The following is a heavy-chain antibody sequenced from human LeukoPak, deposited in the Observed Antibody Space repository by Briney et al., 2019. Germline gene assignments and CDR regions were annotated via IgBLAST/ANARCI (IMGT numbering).Heavy chain of an antibody. CDR2: ISSSSSYI. Sequence: PGGSLRLSCAAAGFTFSSYSMNWVRQAPGKGLEWVSSISSSSSYIYYADSVKGRFTISRDNAKNSLYLQMNSLRAEDTAVYYCARDLRPLLYCTNRVCYNGYWGQGTLVTVSS. V-gene: IGHV3-21*01. D-gene: IGHD2-8*01. J-gene: IGHJ4*02. CDR1: GFTFSSYS. CDR3: ARDLRPLLYCTNRVCYNGY.